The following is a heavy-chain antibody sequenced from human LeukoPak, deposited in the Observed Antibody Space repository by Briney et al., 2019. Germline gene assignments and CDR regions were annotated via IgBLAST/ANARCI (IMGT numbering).Heavy chain of an antibody. J-gene: IGHJ6*02. CDR1: GYTLTELS. Sequence: ASVKVSCKVSGYTLTELSMHWVRQAPGKGLEWMGGFDPEDGETIYAQKFQGRVTMTEDTSTDTAYMELSSLRSEDTAVYYCATAPCTSCYKGSCYYYYGMDVWGQGTTVTVSS. CDR2: FDPEDGET. V-gene: IGHV1-24*01. D-gene: IGHD2-2*02. CDR3: ATAPCTSCYKGSCYYYYGMDV.